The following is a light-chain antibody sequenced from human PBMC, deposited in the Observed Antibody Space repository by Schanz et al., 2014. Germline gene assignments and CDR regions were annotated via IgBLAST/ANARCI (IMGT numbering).Light chain of an antibody. V-gene: IGLV4-60*02. J-gene: IGLJ2*01. Sequence: QLVLTQSSSASASLGSSVKLTCTLSSGHSSYIIAWHQQQPGKAPRYLMKLEGSGSYNKGSGVPDRFSGSSSGADRYLIISNLQFEDEADYYCETWGSNTQVFGGGTKLTVL. CDR1: SGHSSYI. CDR3: ETWGSNTQV. CDR2: LEGSGSY.